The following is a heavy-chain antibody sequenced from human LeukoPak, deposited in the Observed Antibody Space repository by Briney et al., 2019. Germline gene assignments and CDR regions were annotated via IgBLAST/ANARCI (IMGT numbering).Heavy chain of an antibody. D-gene: IGHD3-3*01. Sequence: PSETLSLTCTVSGGSISSGSYYWSWIRQPAGTGLEWIGRIYTSGSTNYNPSLKSRVTISVDTSKNQFSLKLSSVTAADTAVYYCAREGVTYYDFWSGYLNYYMDVWGKGTTVTVSS. J-gene: IGHJ6*03. CDR1: GGSISSGSYY. CDR2: IYTSGST. V-gene: IGHV4-61*02. CDR3: AREGVTYYDFWSGYLNYYMDV.